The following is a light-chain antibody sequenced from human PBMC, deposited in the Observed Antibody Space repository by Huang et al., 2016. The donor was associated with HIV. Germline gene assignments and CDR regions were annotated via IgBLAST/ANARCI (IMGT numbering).Light chain of an antibody. V-gene: IGKV3-11*01. CDR2: AAS. CDR3: QQRGDWPLT. J-gene: IGKJ4*01. Sequence: EIVLTQSPATLSLSPGERVTLSCRASQTIGTSLAWYQQKPGQAPRLLIYAASNSASGIPARFSGRGSVTDFTLTISSLEPEDFAVYYCQQRGDWPLTFGGGTKVEIK. CDR1: QTIGTS.